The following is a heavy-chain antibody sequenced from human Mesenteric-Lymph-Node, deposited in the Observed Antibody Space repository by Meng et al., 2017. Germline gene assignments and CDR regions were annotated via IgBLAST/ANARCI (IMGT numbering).Heavy chain of an antibody. J-gene: IGHJ6*02. CDR3: ARLIAARPTHYYYYGMDV. Sequence: ASVKVSCKACGGTFSSYAISWVRQARGQGLEWMGGISAYNSNTNYAQKLQGRVTMTTDTSTSTAYIELRSLRSDDTAVYYCARLIAARPTHYYYYGMDVWGQGTTVTVSS. CDR1: GGTFSSYA. V-gene: IGHV1-18*01. D-gene: IGHD6-6*01. CDR2: ISAYNSNT.